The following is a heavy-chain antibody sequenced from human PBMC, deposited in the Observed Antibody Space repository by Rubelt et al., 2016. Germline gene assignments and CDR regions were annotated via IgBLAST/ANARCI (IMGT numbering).Heavy chain of an antibody. J-gene: IGHJ4*02. Sequence: QVQLQESGPGLVKPSETLSLTCTVSGGSISSYYWSWIRQPPGKGLEWIGYIYYSGSSSYNPSLKSRVTISVDTSKKQVSRVRSVVTAADTDVYYCARLRGYGEDWGQGTLVTVSS. D-gene: IGHD4/OR15-4a*01. CDR2: IYYSGSS. CDR3: ARLRGYGED. CDR1: GGSISSYY. V-gene: IGHV4-59*01.